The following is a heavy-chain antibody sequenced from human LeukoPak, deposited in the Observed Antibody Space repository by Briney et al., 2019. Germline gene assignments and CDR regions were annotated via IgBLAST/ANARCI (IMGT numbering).Heavy chain of an antibody. CDR1: GFTFSSYW. J-gene: IGHJ4*02. D-gene: IGHD2-2*01. Sequence: GGSLRLSCAASGFTFSSYWMHWVRQAPGKGLVWVSRISSEGSTTSYADSVKGRFTISRDNARNTLYLQMNSLRAEDTAVYYCARAYCSSTSCYLDYWGRGTLVIVSS. CDR3: ARAYCSSTSCYLDY. V-gene: IGHV3-74*01. CDR2: ISSEGSTT.